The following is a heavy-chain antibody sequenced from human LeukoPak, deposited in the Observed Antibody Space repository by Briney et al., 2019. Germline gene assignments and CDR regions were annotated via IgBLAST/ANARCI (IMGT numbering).Heavy chain of an antibody. Sequence: SVKVSCKASGGTFSSYAISWVRQAPGQGLEWMGGIIPIFGTANYAQKFQGRVTITADESTSTAYMELSSLRSEDTAVYYCARTESRDSSGYYSYYFDYWGQGTLVTVSS. CDR3: ARTESRDSSGYYSYYFDY. V-gene: IGHV1-69*13. CDR1: GGTFSSYA. D-gene: IGHD3-22*01. CDR2: IIPIFGTA. J-gene: IGHJ4*02.